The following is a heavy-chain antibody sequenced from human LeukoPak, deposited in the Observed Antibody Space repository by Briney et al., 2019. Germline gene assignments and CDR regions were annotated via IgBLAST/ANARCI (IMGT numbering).Heavy chain of an antibody. CDR2: ISAYNGNT. V-gene: IGHV1-18*01. Sequence: GASVKVSCKASGYTFTSYGISWVRQAPGQGLEWMGWISAYNGNTNYAQKLQGRVTMTTDTSTSTACMELRSLRSDDTAVYYCARDTYCSSTSCPFGAFDIWGQGTMVTVSS. D-gene: IGHD2-2*01. CDR1: GYTFTSYG. J-gene: IGHJ3*02. CDR3: ARDTYCSSTSCPFGAFDI.